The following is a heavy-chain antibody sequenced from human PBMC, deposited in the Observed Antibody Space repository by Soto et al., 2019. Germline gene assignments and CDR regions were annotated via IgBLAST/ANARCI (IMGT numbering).Heavy chain of an antibody. V-gene: IGHV3-33*01. CDR2: IWYDGSKK. CDR3: ARDVGD. Sequence: VQLVESGGGVVQPGRSLRLSCAASGFNVSSYGMHWVRQAPGKGLEWVAVIWYDGSKKDYADSVKGRFTISRDNSKCTVYLQMNSRRAEDTAVYYCARDVGDWGQGTLVTVSS. J-gene: IGHJ4*02. D-gene: IGHD3-16*01. CDR1: GFNVSSYG.